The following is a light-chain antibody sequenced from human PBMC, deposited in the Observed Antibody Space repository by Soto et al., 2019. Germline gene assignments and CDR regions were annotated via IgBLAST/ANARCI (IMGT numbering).Light chain of an antibody. CDR3: QQYENYWT. CDR2: DAS. Sequence: DIQMTQSPSTLSASIGDRVTMTCRASQSISFWLAWYQQKPGKAPKVLIYDASSLESGVPSRFSGSRSGTEFTLTISNLQPDDCATYYCQQYENYWTFGQGTKVDIK. CDR1: QSISFW. J-gene: IGKJ1*01. V-gene: IGKV1-5*01.